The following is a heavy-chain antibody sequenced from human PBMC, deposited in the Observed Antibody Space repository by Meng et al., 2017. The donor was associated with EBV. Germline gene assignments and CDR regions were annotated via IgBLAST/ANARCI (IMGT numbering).Heavy chain of an antibody. CDR3: ARGRYYGDYFWFDP. V-gene: IGHV4-61*01. J-gene: IGHJ5*02. CDR2: IYYSGST. Sequence: QGRLQESGPGLVKPSEPLSPTCTVSGGSVSSGSYYWSWIRQPPGKGLEWIGYIYYSGSTNYNPSLKSRVTISVDTSKNQFSLKLSSVPAADTAVYYCARGRYYGDYFWFDPWGQGTLVTVSS. D-gene: IGHD4-17*01. CDR1: GGSVSSGSYY.